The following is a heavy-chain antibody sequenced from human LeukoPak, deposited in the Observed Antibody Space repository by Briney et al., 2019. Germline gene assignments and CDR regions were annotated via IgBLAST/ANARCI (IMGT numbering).Heavy chain of an antibody. CDR1: GFTFSSYW. CDR2: IKQEGSEK. J-gene: IGHJ6*02. D-gene: IGHD6-19*01. V-gene: IGHV3-7*01. CDR3: ARDEVAGYYYYYYGMDV. Sequence: GGSLRLSCAASGFTFSSYWMSWVRQAPGKGREGVANIKQEGSEKYYVDSVKGRFTISRDNAKNSLYLQMNRLRAEDTAVYYCARDEVAGYYYYYYGMDVWGQGTTVTVSS.